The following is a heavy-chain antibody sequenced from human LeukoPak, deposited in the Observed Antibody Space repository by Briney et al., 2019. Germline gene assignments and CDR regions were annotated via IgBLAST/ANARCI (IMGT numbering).Heavy chain of an antibody. D-gene: IGHD3-16*02. CDR1: GYTFTSYD. V-gene: IGHV1-8*01. CDR2: MNPSSGNT. Sequence: GASVKVSCKASGYTFTSYDINWVRQATGQGLEWMGLMNPSSGNTGYAQKFQGRVTMTTDTSTSTAYMELRSLSSDATAVYYCARRGPYDYVWGGYRPNLFDYWGQGTLVTVSS. J-gene: IGHJ4*02. CDR3: ARRGPYDYVWGGYRPNLFDY.